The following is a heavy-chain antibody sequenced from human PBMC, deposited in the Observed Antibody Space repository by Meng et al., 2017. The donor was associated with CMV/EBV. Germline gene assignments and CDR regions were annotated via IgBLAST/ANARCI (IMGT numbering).Heavy chain of an antibody. Sequence: GESLKISCAASGFTFSSHAMSWVRQAPGKGLEWVSAISGSGVSTYYADSVRGRFTISRDNSKNTLYLQMNGLRAEDTAVYYCAKDCWFDPWGQGTLVTVSS. V-gene: IGHV3-23*01. J-gene: IGHJ5*02. CDR2: ISGSGVST. CDR1: GFTFSSHA. CDR3: AKDCWFDP.